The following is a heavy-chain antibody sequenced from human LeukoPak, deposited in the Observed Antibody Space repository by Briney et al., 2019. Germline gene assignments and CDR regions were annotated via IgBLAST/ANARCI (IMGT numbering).Heavy chain of an antibody. D-gene: IGHD6-19*01. CDR3: ARGVEEEAVAGHSAD. CDR2: IYSGGST. CDR1: GFTVSSNY. J-gene: IGHJ4*02. V-gene: IGHV3-53*01. Sequence: PGGSLRLSCAASGFTVSSNYMSWVRQAPGKGLEWVSVIYSGGSTYYADSVKGRFTISRDNSKNTLYLQMNSLTAADTAVYYCARGVEEEAVAGHSADWGQGTLVTVSS.